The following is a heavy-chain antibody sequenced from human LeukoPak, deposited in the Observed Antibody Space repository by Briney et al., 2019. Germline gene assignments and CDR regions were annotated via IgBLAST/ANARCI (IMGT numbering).Heavy chain of an antibody. V-gene: IGHV3-30*03. CDR3: ARTNNYAYVY. D-gene: IGHD3-16*01. CDR1: GFTFSTYG. CDR2: ISSDGSNK. J-gene: IGHJ4*02. Sequence: PGRSLRLSCAASGFTFSTYGMHWVRQAPGKGLEWVALISSDGSNKDYADSVKGRFTISRDNSKNTLYVQMDSLRAEDTAVYYCARTNNYAYVYWGQGTLVTVSS.